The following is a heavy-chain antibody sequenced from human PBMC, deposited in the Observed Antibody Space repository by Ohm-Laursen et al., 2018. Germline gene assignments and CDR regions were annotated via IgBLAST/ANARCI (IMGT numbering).Heavy chain of an antibody. CDR3: ARDKIAVAGHYYGMDV. CDR1: GGTFSSYA. D-gene: IGHD6-19*01. Sequence: SVKVSCKASGGTFSSYAISWVRQAPGQGLEWMGRIIPILGIANYAQKFQGRVTITADKSTSTAYMELSSLRSEDTAVYYCARDKIAVAGHYYGMDVWGQGTTVTVSS. CDR2: IIPILGIA. J-gene: IGHJ6*02. V-gene: IGHV1-69*04.